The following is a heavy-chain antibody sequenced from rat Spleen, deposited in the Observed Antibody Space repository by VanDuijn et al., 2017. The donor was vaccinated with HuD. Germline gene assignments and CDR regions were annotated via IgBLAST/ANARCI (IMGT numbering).Heavy chain of an antibody. CDR2: ISYDNYST. D-gene: IGHD1-1*01. Sequence: EVQLVESGGGLVQPGRSLKLSCVASGFTFNNYWMTWVRQAPTKGLEWVATISYDNYSTYHRDSVRGRFTISRDNAKNTLYLQMDSLRSEDTATYYCARQGTRWYYFDYWGQGVMVTVSS. V-gene: IGHV5-29*01. CDR1: GFTFNNYW. J-gene: IGHJ2*01. CDR3: ARQGTRWYYFDY.